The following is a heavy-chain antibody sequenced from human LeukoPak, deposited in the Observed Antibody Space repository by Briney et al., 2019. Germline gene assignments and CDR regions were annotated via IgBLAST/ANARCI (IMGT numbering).Heavy chain of an antibody. Sequence: GASVKVSCKASGYTFTSYGISWVRQAPGQGLEWMGWISAYNGNTNYAQKLQGRVTMTTDTSTSTAYMELRSLRSDDTAVYYCAKSSYVEMAKNSNYGGKGPRVPVSS. CDR1: GYTFTSYG. V-gene: IGHV1-18*01. J-gene: IGHJ4*02. D-gene: IGHD5-24*01. CDR2: ISAYNGNT. CDR3: AKSSYVEMAKNSNY.